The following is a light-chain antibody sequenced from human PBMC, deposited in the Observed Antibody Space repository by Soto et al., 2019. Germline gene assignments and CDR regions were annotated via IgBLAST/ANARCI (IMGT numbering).Light chain of an antibody. CDR1: GSNIGSHT. V-gene: IGLV1-44*01. CDR2: GNN. CDR3: TAWDDSLNGRV. J-gene: IGLJ2*01. Sequence: QSVLTQPTSASGTPGQRVTISCSGSGSNIGSHTVNWYQQLPGTAPKLLIYGNNQRPSGVPDRFSGSKSGTSASLAISGLQSEDEADYYCTAWDDSLNGRVFGGGTKLTVL.